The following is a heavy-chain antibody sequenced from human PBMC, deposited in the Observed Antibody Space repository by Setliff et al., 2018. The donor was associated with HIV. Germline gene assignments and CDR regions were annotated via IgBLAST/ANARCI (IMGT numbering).Heavy chain of an antibody. D-gene: IGHD3-10*01. J-gene: IGHJ4*02. V-gene: IGHV1-69*05. CDR2: IIPLFGTR. CDR1: GGTLNDYA. Sequence: SVKVSCKASGGTLNDYAVTWVRQAPGQGLDVVGEIIPLFGTRNYVQRFQGRIAITTDESTATAYMDLSGLTSEDTAMYYCAFSIYRSGSYSFIFDYWGQGTLVTVS. CDR3: AFSIYRSGSYSFIFDY.